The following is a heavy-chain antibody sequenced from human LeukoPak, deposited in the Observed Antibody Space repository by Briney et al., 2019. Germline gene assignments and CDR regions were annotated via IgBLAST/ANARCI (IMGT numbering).Heavy chain of an antibody. D-gene: IGHD1-26*01. J-gene: IGHJ3*01. V-gene: IGHV3-23*01. CDR1: GFTFITYT. CDR3: AKDLRYSGSPRAFDF. Sequence: TGGSLRLSCAASGFTFITYTMNWVRQAPGKGLEWVSSISGSGSNTFYADSVKGRFTISRDNSKNTLYLQMNSPRAEDTAVYYCAKDLRYSGSPRAFDFWGQGTMVTVSS. CDR2: ISGSGSNT.